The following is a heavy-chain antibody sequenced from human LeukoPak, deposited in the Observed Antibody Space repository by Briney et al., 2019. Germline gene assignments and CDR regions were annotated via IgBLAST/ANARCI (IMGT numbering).Heavy chain of an antibody. D-gene: IGHD3-3*01. Sequence: SATLSLNCAVSGGSITSSRYYWGRVRQPAGKGLEWIWSIYYSGNTDYNPSVKSQLTISVDTSNNQFSLKLSSMTAADTAVYYCAGMPDYDFWSGYPCWGQGTLVTVSS. J-gene: IGHJ4*02. CDR2: IYYSGNT. CDR3: AGMPDYDFWSGYPC. V-gene: IGHV4-39*01. CDR1: GGSITSSRYY.